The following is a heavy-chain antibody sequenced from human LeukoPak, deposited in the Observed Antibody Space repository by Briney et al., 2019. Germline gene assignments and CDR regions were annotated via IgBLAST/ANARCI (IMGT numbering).Heavy chain of an antibody. CDR1: GYTFTSYG. CDR2: ISAYNGNT. CDR3: ARGGSLHCSSTSCYSRFDY. Sequence: ASVKVSCKASGYTFTSYGISWVRQAPGQGLEWMGWISAYNGNTNYAQKLQGRVTMTTDTSTSTAYMELRSLRSDDTAVYYCARGGSLHCSSTSCYSRFDYWGQGTLVTVSS. D-gene: IGHD2-2*02. V-gene: IGHV1-18*01. J-gene: IGHJ4*02.